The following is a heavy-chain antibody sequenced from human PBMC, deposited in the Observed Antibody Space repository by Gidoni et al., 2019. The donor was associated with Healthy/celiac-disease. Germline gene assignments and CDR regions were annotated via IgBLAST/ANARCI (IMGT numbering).Heavy chain of an antibody. Sequence: EVQLLEYGGGLVQPGGSLGLSCAASGFTFSSSAMSWVRQAPGKGLEWVSAIGGSGGSTYYADSVKGRFTISRVNSKNTLYLQMNSLRAEDTAVYYCAKDQSSGWDPEYFQHWGQGTLVTVSS. CDR2: IGGSGGST. V-gene: IGHV3-23*01. D-gene: IGHD6-19*01. CDR3: AKDQSSGWDPEYFQH. J-gene: IGHJ1*01. CDR1: GFTFSSSA.